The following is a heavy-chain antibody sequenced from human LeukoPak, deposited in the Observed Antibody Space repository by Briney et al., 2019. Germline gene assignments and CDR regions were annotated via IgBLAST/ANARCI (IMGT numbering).Heavy chain of an antibody. CDR3: AKYGLSGSSPRRGWFDP. J-gene: IGHJ5*02. D-gene: IGHD6-6*01. Sequence: PGGSLRLSCAASGFTFSSYAMSWVRQAPGKGLEWVSAISGSGGSTYYADSVRGRFTISRDNSKNTLYLQMNSLRAEDTAVYYCAKYGLSGSSPRRGWFDPWGQGTLVTVSS. CDR1: GFTFSSYA. V-gene: IGHV3-23*01. CDR2: ISGSGGST.